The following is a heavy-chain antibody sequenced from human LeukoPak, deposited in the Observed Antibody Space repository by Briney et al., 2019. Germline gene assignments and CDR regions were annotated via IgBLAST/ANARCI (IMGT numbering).Heavy chain of an antibody. CDR3: ARGPQYYFDY. J-gene: IGHJ4*02. CDR1: GGSFSGYY. CDR2: INHSGST. V-gene: IGHV4-34*01. Sequence: SETLSLTCAVNGGSFSGYYWSWIRQPPGKGLEWIGDINHSGSTNHSPSLQSRVTISVDTSKNQFSLKLRSVTAADTAVYYCARGPQYYFDYWGQGTLVTVSS.